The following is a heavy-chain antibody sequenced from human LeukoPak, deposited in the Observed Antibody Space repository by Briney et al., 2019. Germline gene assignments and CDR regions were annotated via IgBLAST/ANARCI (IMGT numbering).Heavy chain of an antibody. Sequence: ASVKVSCKASGYTFTGYYMHWVRQAPGQGLEWMGWINPNSGGTNYAQKFQGRVTMTRDTSISTAYMELSRLRSDDTAVYYCARGHSSSWYGIPHWGQGTLVTVSP. CDR2: INPNSGGT. CDR3: ARGHSSSWYGIPH. V-gene: IGHV1-2*02. CDR1: GYTFTGYY. J-gene: IGHJ1*01. D-gene: IGHD6-13*01.